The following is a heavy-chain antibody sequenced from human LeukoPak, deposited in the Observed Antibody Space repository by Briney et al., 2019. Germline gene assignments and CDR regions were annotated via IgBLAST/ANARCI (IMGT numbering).Heavy chain of an antibody. Sequence: GASVKVSCKASGYIFRNSAFTWVRQAPGQGPEWMGWITSYNGDTSYAQKFQGRVTMTRDTSTSTVYMELSSLRSEDTAVYYCARDPAVTIFGLMDVWGKGTTVTVSS. J-gene: IGHJ6*03. D-gene: IGHD3-3*01. CDR2: ITSYNGDT. V-gene: IGHV1-18*01. CDR3: ARDPAVTIFGLMDV. CDR1: GYIFRNSA.